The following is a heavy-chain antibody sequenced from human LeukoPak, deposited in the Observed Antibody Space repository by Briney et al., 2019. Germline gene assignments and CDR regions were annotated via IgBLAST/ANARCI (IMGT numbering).Heavy chain of an antibody. D-gene: IGHD5-18*01. Sequence: GASVKVSCKASGYTFTGYYMHWVRQAPGQGLEWMGWINPNSGGTNYAQKFQGRVTMTRDTSISTAYMELSRLRSDDTAVYYCARDNTDTAMVRFDYWGQGTLVTVSS. CDR2: INPNSGGT. V-gene: IGHV1-2*02. J-gene: IGHJ4*02. CDR1: GYTFTGYY. CDR3: ARDNTDTAMVRFDY.